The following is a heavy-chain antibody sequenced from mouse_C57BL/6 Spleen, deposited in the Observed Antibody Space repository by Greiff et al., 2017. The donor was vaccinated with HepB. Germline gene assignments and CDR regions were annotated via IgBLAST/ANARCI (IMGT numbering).Heavy chain of an antibody. CDR2: IYPGDGDT. V-gene: IGHV1-82*01. CDR3: ARFYYYEGDY. D-gene: IGHD1-1*01. CDR1: GYAFSSSW. Sequence: QVQLQQSGPELVKPGASVKISCKASGYAFSSSWMNWVKQRPGKGLEWIGRIYPGDGDTNYNGKFKGKATLTADKSYSTAYMQLSSLTSEDSAVYFCARFYYYEGDYWGQGTTLTVSS. J-gene: IGHJ2*01.